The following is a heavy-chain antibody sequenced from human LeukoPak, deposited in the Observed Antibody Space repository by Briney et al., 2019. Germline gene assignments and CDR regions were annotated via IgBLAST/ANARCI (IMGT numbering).Heavy chain of an antibody. CDR1: GFTFSSYA. CDR2: IGGSGGST. J-gene: IGHJ6*03. Sequence: GGSLRLSCAASGFTFSSYAMSWVRQAPGKGLEWVSAIGGSGGSTYYADSVKGRFTISRDNSKNTLYLQMNSLRAEDTAVYYCFGAAAGTRNYYYMDVWGKGTTVTVSS. CDR3: FGAAAGTRNYYYMDV. V-gene: IGHV3-23*01. D-gene: IGHD6-13*01.